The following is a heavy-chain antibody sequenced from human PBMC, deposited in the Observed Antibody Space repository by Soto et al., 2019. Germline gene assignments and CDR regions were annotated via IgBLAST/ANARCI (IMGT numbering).Heavy chain of an antibody. CDR3: ASFGVKARLRDY. Sequence: QLQLQESGSGLVKPSQTLSLTCAVSGGSISSGGYSWSWIRQPPGKGLEWIGYIYHSGSTYYNPSLKSRVTISVDRSKNQFSLKLSSVTAADTAVYYCASFGVKARLRDYWGQGTLVTVSS. D-gene: IGHD3-16*01. J-gene: IGHJ4*02. CDR2: IYHSGST. CDR1: GGSISSGGYS. V-gene: IGHV4-30-2*01.